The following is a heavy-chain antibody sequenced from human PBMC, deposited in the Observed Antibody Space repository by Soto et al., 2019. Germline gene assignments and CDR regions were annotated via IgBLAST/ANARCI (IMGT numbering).Heavy chain of an antibody. CDR2: ISYDGSNK. J-gene: IGHJ4*02. Sequence: GGSLRLSCAASGVTLSSYAMHWVRQAPGKGLEWVAVISYDGSNKYYADSVKGRFTISRDNSKNTLYLQMNSLRAEDTAVYYCARCLGEYSSSFDYWGQGTLVTVSS. D-gene: IGHD6-13*01. CDR3: ARCLGEYSSSFDY. CDR1: GVTLSSYA. V-gene: IGHV3-30-3*01.